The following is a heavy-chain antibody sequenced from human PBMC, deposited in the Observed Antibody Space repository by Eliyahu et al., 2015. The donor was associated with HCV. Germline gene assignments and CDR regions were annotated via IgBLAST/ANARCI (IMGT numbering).Heavy chain of an antibody. V-gene: IGHV5-10-1*03. D-gene: IGHD3-10*01. Sequence: EVQLVQSGPEVKKPGESLRISCKASGYNFTTHWINWVRQMPGERPEVHGRVCPCDSYTNYSPSFQGHVTISADKSIGTAYLQWVSLKASDTAIYYCARRGPENHSDFGYWGQGTLVTVSS. CDR1: GYNFTTHW. CDR2: CPCDSYT. J-gene: IGHJ4*02. CDR3: ARRGPENHSDFGY.